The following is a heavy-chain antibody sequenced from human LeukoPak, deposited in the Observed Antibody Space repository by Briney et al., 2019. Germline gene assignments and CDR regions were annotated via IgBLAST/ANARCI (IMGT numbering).Heavy chain of an antibody. Sequence: ASVKVSCKASGYTFTSYNIGWVRQAPGQGLEWMGWISGYNGHTNYARRLQGRVTMTTDTSTSTAYLEVRSLRSDDTAVFYCARRRTTMTDDYFDYWGQGTLVIVSS. J-gene: IGHJ4*02. V-gene: IGHV1-18*04. CDR1: GYTFTSYN. D-gene: IGHD4-17*01. CDR3: ARRRTTMTDDYFDY. CDR2: ISGYNGHT.